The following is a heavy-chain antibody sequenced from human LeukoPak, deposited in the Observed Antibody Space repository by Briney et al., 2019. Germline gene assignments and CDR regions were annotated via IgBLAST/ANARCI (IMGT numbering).Heavy chain of an antibody. CDR2: INHSGST. CDR1: GGSFSGYY. V-gene: IGHV4-34*01. D-gene: IGHD6-19*01. J-gene: IGHJ6*03. CDR3: ARVKSSGWYARSYYYMDV. Sequence: SETLSLTCAVYGGSFSGYYWSWIRQPPGKGLEWIGEINHSGSTNYNPSLKSRVTISIDTSKNQFSLKLSSVTAADTAVYYCARVKSSGWYARSYYYMDVWGKGTTVTISS.